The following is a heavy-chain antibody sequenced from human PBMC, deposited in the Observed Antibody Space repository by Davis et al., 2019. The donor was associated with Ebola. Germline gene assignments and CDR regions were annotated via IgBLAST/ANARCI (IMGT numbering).Heavy chain of an antibody. CDR1: GGSISSYY. CDR3: AKDTYSLYYYYGMDV. V-gene: IGHV4-59*12. CDR2: IYYSGST. J-gene: IGHJ6*04. D-gene: IGHD4-11*01. Sequence: MPSETLSLTCTVSGGSISSYYWSWIRQPPGKGLEWIGYIYYSGSTNYNPSLKSRVTISVDTSKNQFSLKLSSVTAADTAVYYCAKDTYSLYYYYGMDVWGKGTTVTVSS.